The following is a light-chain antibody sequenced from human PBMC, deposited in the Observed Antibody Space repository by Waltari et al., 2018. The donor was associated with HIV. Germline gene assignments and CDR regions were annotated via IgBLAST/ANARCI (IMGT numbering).Light chain of an antibody. J-gene: IGLJ3*02. CDR3: ATWEDRLNGWV. Sequence: QSVLTQPPSASGTPGQRVTMSCSGSRSNIGSNSVNWYQQVPGTAPKLLIFTGNQRPSGVPDRFSGSRSGTSASLAISGLQSEDEADYYCATWEDRLNGWVFGGGTKLTVL. CDR2: TGN. CDR1: RSNIGSNS. V-gene: IGLV1-44*01.